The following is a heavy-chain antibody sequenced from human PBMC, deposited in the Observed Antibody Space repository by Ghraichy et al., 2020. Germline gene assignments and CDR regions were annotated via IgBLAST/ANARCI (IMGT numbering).Heavy chain of an antibody. CDR3: ARDRNGGTYYFDY. Sequence: GESLNISCTASGFTFNSYEMNWVRQAPGKGLEWVSYISSSGTTTYYADSVKGRFTITRDNAKNSLFLQLNSLRAEDTAVYYCARDRNGGTYYFDYWGQGTLVTVSS. CDR1: GFTFNSYE. J-gene: IGHJ4*02. D-gene: IGHD4-23*01. V-gene: IGHV3-48*03. CDR2: ISSSGTTT.